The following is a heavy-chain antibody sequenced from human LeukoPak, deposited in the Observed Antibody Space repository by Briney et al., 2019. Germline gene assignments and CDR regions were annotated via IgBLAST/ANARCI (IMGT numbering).Heavy chain of an antibody. V-gene: IGHV1-69*06. D-gene: IGHD1-7*01. J-gene: IGHJ4*02. CDR1: GGTFSSYA. CDR3: ARELSPYNWNSVFNY. CDR2: IIPIFGTA. Sequence: EASVKVSCKASGGTFSSYAISWVRQAPGQGLEWMGGIIPIFGTANYAQKFQGRVTITADKSTSTAYMELSSLRSEDTAVYYCARELSPYNWNSVFNYWGQGTLVTVSS.